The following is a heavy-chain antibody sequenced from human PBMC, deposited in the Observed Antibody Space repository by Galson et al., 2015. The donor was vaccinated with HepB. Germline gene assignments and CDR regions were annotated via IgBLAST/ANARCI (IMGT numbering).Heavy chain of an antibody. CDR2: INSDGSST. Sequence: SLRLSCAASGFTFSTYWMHWVRQAPGKGLVWVSRINSDGSSTSSADSVKGRFTVKGRFTIYRNNAKNTLYLQMNSLRAEDTAVYYCARGGRYYYGSGMNAGQYGMDVWGQGTTVTVSS. V-gene: IGHV3-74*01. J-gene: IGHJ6*02. CDR1: GFTFSTYW. CDR3: ARGGRYYYGSGMNAGQYGMDV. D-gene: IGHD3-10*01.